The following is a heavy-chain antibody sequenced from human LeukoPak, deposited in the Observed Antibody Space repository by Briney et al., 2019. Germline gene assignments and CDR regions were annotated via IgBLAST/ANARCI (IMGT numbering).Heavy chain of an antibody. Sequence: PGGSLRLSCAASGFTFSSYAMHWVRQAPGKGLEWVAVISYDGSNKYYADSVKGRFTISRDNSRNTLYLQMNSLRAEDTAVYYCASGKYSKHTIDYWGQGTLVTVSS. V-gene: IGHV3-30*01. CDR2: ISYDGSNK. CDR3: ASGKYSKHTIDY. D-gene: IGHD4-11*01. CDR1: GFTFSSYA. J-gene: IGHJ4*02.